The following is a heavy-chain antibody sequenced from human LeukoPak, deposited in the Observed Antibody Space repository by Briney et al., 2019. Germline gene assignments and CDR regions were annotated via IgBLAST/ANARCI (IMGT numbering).Heavy chain of an antibody. J-gene: IGHJ6*03. CDR1: GFTLSSYW. CDR3: ARDGDTVLTRGYYYYMDV. V-gene: IGHV3-7*01. CDR2: IKQDGSEK. Sequence: GGSLRLSCAASGFTLSSYWMSWVRQAPGKGLEWVANIKQDGSEKYYVESVKGRFTISRDNARNSLYLQMNSLRAEDTALYYCARDGDTVLTRGYYYYMDVWGKGTTVTVSS. D-gene: IGHD4-23*01.